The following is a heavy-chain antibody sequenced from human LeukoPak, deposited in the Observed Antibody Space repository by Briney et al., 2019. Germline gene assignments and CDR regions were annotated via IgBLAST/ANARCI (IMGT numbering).Heavy chain of an antibody. CDR2: INPNSGGT. CDR3: ARGVTGIYYYYYMDT. J-gene: IGHJ6*03. D-gene: IGHD3-10*01. CDR1: GYTFTGYY. V-gene: IGHV1-2*02. Sequence: ASVKVSCKASGYTFTGYYIHWVRQAPGQGLEWMGWINPNSGGTNYAQKFQGRVTMTRDTSISTAYMELSRLSCDDTAVYYCARGVTGIYYYYYMDTWGKGTTVTVSS.